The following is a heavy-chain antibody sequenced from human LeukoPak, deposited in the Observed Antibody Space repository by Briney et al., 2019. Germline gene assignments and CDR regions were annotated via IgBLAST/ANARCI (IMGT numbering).Heavy chain of an antibody. CDR1: GFTFSSYA. J-gene: IGHJ4*02. V-gene: IGHV3-30-3*01. Sequence: GGSLTLSCAASGFTFSSYAMHWVRQAPGKGLEWVAVISYDGSNKYYADSVKRRFTISRDNSKNTLYLQMNSLRAEDTAVYYCARDIGYYDESVDYWGQGTLVTVSS. CDR2: ISYDGSNK. CDR3: ARDIGYYDESVDY. D-gene: IGHD3-22*01.